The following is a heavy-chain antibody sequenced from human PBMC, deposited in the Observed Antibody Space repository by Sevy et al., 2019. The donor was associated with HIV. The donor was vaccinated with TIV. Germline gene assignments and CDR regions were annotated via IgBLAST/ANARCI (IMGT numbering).Heavy chain of an antibody. CDR2: ISYDGSNK. V-gene: IGHV3-30*18. CDR3: AKDSNLQDTAIRRADY. Sequence: GGSLRLSCAASGFTFSSYGMHWVRQAPGKGLEWVAVISYDGSNKYYADSVKGRFTISRDNSKNTLYLQMNSLRAEDTAVYYCAKDSNLQDTAIRRADYWGQGTLVTVSS. J-gene: IGHJ4*02. CDR1: GFTFSSYG. D-gene: IGHD5-18*01.